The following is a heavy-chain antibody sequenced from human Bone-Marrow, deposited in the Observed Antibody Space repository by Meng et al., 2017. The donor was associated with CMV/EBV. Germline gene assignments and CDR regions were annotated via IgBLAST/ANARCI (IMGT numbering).Heavy chain of an antibody. CDR1: GFTFSSYS. CDR2: ISSSSSTI. D-gene: IGHD3-22*01. J-gene: IGHJ4*02. Sequence: GESLKISCAASGFTFSSYSMNWVRQAPGKGLEWVSYISSSSSTIYYADSVKGRFTISRDNAKNSLYLQMSSLRAEATAVYYCARDAPGTMIVVVTDYFDYWGQGTLVTVSS. CDR3: ARDAPGTMIVVVTDYFDY. V-gene: IGHV3-48*04.